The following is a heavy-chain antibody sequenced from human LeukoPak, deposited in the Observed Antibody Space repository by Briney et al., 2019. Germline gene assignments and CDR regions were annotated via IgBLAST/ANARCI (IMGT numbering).Heavy chain of an antibody. Sequence: GESLKISCKGSGYSFTSYWIGWVRQMPGKGLEWMGIIYPGDSDTRYSPSFQGQVTISADKSISTAYLQWSSLKASGTAMYYCARSEYAGSYYYYYGMDVWGQGTTVTVSS. CDR1: GYSFTSYW. D-gene: IGHD2-8*01. CDR2: IYPGDSDT. J-gene: IGHJ6*02. V-gene: IGHV5-51*01. CDR3: ARSEYAGSYYYYYGMDV.